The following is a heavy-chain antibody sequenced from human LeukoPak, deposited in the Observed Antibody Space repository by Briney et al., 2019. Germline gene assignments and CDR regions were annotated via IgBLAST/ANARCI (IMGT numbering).Heavy chain of an antibody. CDR3: TTGSIAAAHYYGMDV. D-gene: IGHD6-13*01. J-gene: IGHJ6*02. Sequence: PGGSLRLSCAASGFTFSNAWMSWVRQAPGKGLESVGRIKSKTDGGTTDYAAHVKGRFTISRDDSKNTLYLQMNSLKTEDTAVYYCTTGSIAAAHYYGMDVWGQGTTVTVSS. CDR1: GFTFSNAW. V-gene: IGHV3-15*01. CDR2: IKSKTDGGTT.